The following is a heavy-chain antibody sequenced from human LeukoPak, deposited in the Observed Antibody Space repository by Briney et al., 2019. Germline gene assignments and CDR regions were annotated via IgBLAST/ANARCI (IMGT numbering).Heavy chain of an antibody. CDR3: AKRGSGYPSDH. J-gene: IGHJ4*02. Sequence: SQTLSLACTVSGDSISSGNYYWTWIRQPAGKGLEWIGRIYTSGSTNYNPSLKSRVTISVDKSKNHFSLKLSSVTAADTAVYYCAKRGSGYPSDHWGQGTLVTVSS. D-gene: IGHD5-12*01. CDR1: GDSISSGNYY. V-gene: IGHV4-61*02. CDR2: IYTSGST.